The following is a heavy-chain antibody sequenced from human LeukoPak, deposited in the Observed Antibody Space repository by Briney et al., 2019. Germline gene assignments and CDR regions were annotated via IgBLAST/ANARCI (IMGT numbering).Heavy chain of an antibody. V-gene: IGHV1-18*01. Sequence: ASVKVSCKTSGYTFTDYGITWVRQAPGQGLEWMGWISGYNGDTNYARKFQGRVTMTEDTSTDTAYMELSSLRSEDTAVYYCATWGSGWYSYPIDYWGQGTLVTVSS. CDR2: ISGYNGDT. CDR3: ATWGSGWYSYPIDY. CDR1: GYTFTDYG. J-gene: IGHJ4*02. D-gene: IGHD6-19*01.